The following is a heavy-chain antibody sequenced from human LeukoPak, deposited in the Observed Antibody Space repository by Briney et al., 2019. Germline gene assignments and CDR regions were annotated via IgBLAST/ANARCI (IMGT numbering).Heavy chain of an antibody. CDR3: AKETYSSGWYPYFDY. V-gene: IGHV3-23*01. CDR1: GLTFSRYD. D-gene: IGHD6-19*01. J-gene: IGHJ4*02. CDR2: ISGSGGST. Sequence: GGSLRLSCVASGLTFSRYDMSWVRQATGKGLEWVSGISGSGGSTYYADSVKGRFTISRDNSNNTLFLQMNSLSAEDTAVYYFAKETYSSGWYPYFDYWGQGTLVTVSS.